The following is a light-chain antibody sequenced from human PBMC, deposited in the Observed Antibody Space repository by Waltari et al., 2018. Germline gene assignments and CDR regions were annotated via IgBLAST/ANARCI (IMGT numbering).Light chain of an antibody. CDR2: AAS. CDR3: QQSDSVPRT. Sequence: DIQMTQSPSSLSASVGDRVTITCRASQRIDNYVNWYQQRPGKAPKLLIFAASRLQSGVPARFSGSGSGTEFTLSISTLQPEDFATYFCQQSDSVPRTFGQGTRLEI. CDR1: QRIDNY. V-gene: IGKV1-39*01. J-gene: IGKJ1*01.